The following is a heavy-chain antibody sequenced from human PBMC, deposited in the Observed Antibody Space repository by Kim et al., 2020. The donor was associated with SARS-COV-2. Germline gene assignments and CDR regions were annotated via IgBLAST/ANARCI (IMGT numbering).Heavy chain of an antibody. J-gene: IGHJ3*02. CDR1: GGSISSYY. V-gene: IGHV4-59*01. Sequence: SETLSLTCTVSGGSISSYYWSWIRQPPGKGLEWIGYIYYSGSTNYNPSLKSRVTISVDTSKNQFSLKLSSVTAADTAVYYCAREHSSSWYGPGAFDIWGQGTMVTVSS. D-gene: IGHD6-13*01. CDR3: AREHSSSWYGPGAFDI. CDR2: IYYSGST.